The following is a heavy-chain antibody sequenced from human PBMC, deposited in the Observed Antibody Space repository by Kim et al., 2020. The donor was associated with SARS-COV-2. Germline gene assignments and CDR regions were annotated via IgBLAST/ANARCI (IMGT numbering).Heavy chain of an antibody. CDR3: VRGSSGYYPDFDY. CDR2: IKTDGSST. J-gene: IGHJ4*02. CDR1: GLTFSSYW. Sequence: GGSLRLSCAASGLTFSSYWMHWVRQAPGKGLVWVSRIKTDGSSTDYADSVKGRFTISRDNAKNTLYLQMNSLGAEDTTVYYCVRGSSGYYPDFDYWGQGTLVTVSS. D-gene: IGHD3-22*01. V-gene: IGHV3-74*01.